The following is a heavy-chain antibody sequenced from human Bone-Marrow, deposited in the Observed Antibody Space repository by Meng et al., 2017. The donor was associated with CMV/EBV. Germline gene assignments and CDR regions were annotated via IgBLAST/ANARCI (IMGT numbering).Heavy chain of an antibody. Sequence: ASVKVSCKASGYTFTSYGISWVRQAPGQGLKWMGWISAYNGNTNYAQKLQGRVTMTTDTSTSTAYMELRSLRSDDTAVYYCARAQAEVGWFDPWGQGTLVTVSS. D-gene: IGHD6-19*01. CDR2: ISAYNGNT. CDR1: GYTFTSYG. V-gene: IGHV1-18*01. CDR3: ARAQAEVGWFDP. J-gene: IGHJ5*02.